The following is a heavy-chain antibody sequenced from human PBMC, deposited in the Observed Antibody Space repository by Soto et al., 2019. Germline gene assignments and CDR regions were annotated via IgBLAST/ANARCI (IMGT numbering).Heavy chain of an antibody. CDR2: ISHDGSNK. D-gene: IGHD1-26*01. V-gene: IGHV3-30*18. J-gene: IGHJ6*04. CDR1: GFTFSSNG. Sequence: QVQLVESGGGVVQPGRSLRLSCAASGFTFSSNGMHWVRQAPGKGLEWVALISHDGSNKYYVDFVKGRFTISRDNSKNTLFLQMNSLRAGDTAGYYCAKDRLRGGFLTTATTNGIDVWGKGTTVTVSS. CDR3: AKDRLRGGFLTTATTNGIDV.